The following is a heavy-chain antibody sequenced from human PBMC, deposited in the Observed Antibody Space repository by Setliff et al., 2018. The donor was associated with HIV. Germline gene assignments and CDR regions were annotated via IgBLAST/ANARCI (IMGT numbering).Heavy chain of an antibody. J-gene: IGHJ4*02. D-gene: IGHD1-1*01. CDR2: VNGGNGNT. CDR3: ARAGRDGSNNQGYFDY. CDR1: GYTFTTYA. V-gene: IGHV1-3*03. Sequence: ASVQVSCKPSGYTFTTYAMHWVRQSPGQRLEWMAWVNGGNGNTKYSQEFQGRVTITRDTSASTADMELSSMRSEDMAVYYFARAGRDGSNNQGYFDYWGQGTLVTVSS.